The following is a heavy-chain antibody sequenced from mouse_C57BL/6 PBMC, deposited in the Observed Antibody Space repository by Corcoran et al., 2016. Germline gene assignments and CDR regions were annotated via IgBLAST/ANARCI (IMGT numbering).Heavy chain of an antibody. D-gene: IGHD4-1*01. CDR1: DYAFSSYW. Sequence: QVQLQQSGAELVKPGASVKISCKASDYAFSSYWMNWVKQRPGKGLEWIGQIYPGDGDTNYNGKFKGKATLTADKSSSTAYMQLSSLTSEDSAVYFCARREVLTGGYFDYWGQGTTLTVSS. J-gene: IGHJ2*01. CDR2: IYPGDGDT. CDR3: ARREVLTGGYFDY. V-gene: IGHV1-80*01.